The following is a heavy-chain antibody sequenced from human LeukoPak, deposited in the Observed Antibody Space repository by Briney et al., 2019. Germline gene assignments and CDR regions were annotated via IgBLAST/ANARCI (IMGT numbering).Heavy chain of an antibody. Sequence: SVKVSCKASGYTFTGYYMHWVRQAPGQGLEWMGRIIPIFGTTNYAQKFQGRVTITTDESTAYMELSSLRSEDTAVYYCARTKGHYYDIIGFYYWGQGTLVTVSS. CDR3: ARTKGHYYDIIGFYY. V-gene: IGHV1-69*05. CDR1: GYTFTGYY. CDR2: IIPIFGTT. D-gene: IGHD3-22*01. J-gene: IGHJ4*02.